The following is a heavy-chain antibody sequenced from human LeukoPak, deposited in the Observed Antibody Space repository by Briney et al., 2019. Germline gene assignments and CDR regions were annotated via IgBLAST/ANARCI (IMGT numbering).Heavy chain of an antibody. CDR1: GGSISSSNW. D-gene: IGHD4-17*01. Sequence: SETLSLTCAVSGGSISSSNWWSWVRQPPGKGLEWIGEIYHSGSTNYNPSLKSRVTISVDKSKNQFSLKLSSVTAADTAVYYCASIGDYGDYGRDYWGQGTLVTVSS. CDR3: ASIGDYGDYGRDY. V-gene: IGHV4-4*02. J-gene: IGHJ4*02. CDR2: IYHSGST.